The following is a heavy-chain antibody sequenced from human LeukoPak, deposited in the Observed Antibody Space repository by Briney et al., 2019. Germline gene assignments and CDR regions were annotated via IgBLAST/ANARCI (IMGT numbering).Heavy chain of an antibody. J-gene: IGHJ4*02. V-gene: IGHV3-66*01. D-gene: IGHD6-13*01. CDR1: GFTVSSNY. Sequence: GGSLRLSCAASGFTVSSNYMSWVRQAPGKGLEWVSVIYSGGSTYYADSVKGRFTISRDNSKNTLYLQMNGLRAEDTAVYYCARYSSSWYYFDYWGQGALVTVSS. CDR3: ARYSSSWYYFDY. CDR2: IYSGGST.